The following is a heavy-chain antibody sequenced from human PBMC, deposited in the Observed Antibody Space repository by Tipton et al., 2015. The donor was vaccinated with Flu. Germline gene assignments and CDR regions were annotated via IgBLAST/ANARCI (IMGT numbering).Heavy chain of an antibody. CDR3: AREKQWLGHYFDY. CDR1: GGSISSGGYY. CDR2: IYYSGST. J-gene: IGHJ4*02. Sequence: TLSLTCTVSGGSISSGGYYWSWIRQHPGKGLEWIGYIYYSGSTYYNPSLKSRVTISVDTSKNQFPLKLSSVTAADTAVYYCAREKQWLGHYFDYWGQGTLVTVSS. D-gene: IGHD6-19*01. V-gene: IGHV4-31*03.